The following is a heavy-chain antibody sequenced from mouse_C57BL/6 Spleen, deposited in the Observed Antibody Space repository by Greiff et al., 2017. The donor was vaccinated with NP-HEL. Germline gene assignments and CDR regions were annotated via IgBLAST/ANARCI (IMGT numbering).Heavy chain of an antibody. J-gene: IGHJ3*01. CDR2: IDPSDSET. D-gene: IGHD2-1*01. Sequence: QVQLQQPGAELVRPGSSVKLSCKASGYTFTSYWMHWVKQRPIQGLEWIGNIDPSDSETHYNQKFKDKATLTVDKSSSTAYMQLSSLTSEDSAVYYCAREGKLLPFAYWGQGTLVTVSA. CDR1: GYTFTSYW. CDR3: AREGKLLPFAY. V-gene: IGHV1-52*01.